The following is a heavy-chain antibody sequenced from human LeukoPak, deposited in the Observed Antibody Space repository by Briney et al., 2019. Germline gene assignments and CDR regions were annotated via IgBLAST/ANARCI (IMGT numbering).Heavy chain of an antibody. D-gene: IGHD2-2*02. CDR2: INPNSGGT. Sequence: ASVKVSCKASGYTFTGYYMHWVRQAPGQGLEWMGWINPNSGGTNYAQKFQGRVTMTRDTSISTAYMEMSRLRSDDTAVYYCAREYCSSTSCYTGQHFDYWGQGTLVTVSS. CDR1: GYTFTGYY. V-gene: IGHV1-2*02. CDR3: AREYCSSTSCYTGQHFDY. J-gene: IGHJ4*02.